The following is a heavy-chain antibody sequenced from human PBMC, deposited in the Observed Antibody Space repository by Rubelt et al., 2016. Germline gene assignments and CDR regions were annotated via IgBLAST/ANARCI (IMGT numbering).Heavy chain of an antibody. V-gene: IGHV4-34*01. CDR2: INHSGST. Sequence: QVQLQQWGAGLLKPSETLSLTCGVYGGSFSGYYWSWIRQSPGKGLEWIGEINHSGSTNYNPSLKSRVTISVDTSKNQYSLKLSAVTDADTAVDYWARPLGFNYYNGMDVWRQGTTVTVSS. J-gene: IGHJ6*02. CDR1: GGSFSGYY. CDR3: ARPLGFNYYNGMDV.